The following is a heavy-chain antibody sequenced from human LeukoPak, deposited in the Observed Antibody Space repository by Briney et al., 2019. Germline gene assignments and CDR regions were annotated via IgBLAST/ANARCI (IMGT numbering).Heavy chain of an antibody. V-gene: IGHV1-3*01. CDR2: INAGNGNT. CDR1: GYTFTSYA. J-gene: IGHJ4*02. D-gene: IGHD3-10*01. Sequence: ASVKVSCKASGYTFTSYAMHWVRPAPGQRLEWMGWINAGNGNTKYSQKFQGRDTITRDTSASTAYMELSSLRSEDTAVYYCARGGPLLWFGELPFDYWGQGTLVTVSS. CDR3: ARGGPLLWFGELPFDY.